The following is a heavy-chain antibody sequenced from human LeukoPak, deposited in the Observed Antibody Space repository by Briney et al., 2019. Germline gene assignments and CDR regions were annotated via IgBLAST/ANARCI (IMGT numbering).Heavy chain of an antibody. CDR3: AKPLNYYDSSGYYYFFVD. Sequence: PGGSLRLSCAASGFTFSSYAMSWVRQAPGKGLEWVSAISGSGGSTYYADSVKGRFTISRDNSKNTPYLQMNSLRAEDTAVYYCAKPLNYYDSSGYYYFFVDWGQGTLVTVSS. D-gene: IGHD3-22*01. CDR2: ISGSGGST. J-gene: IGHJ4*02. CDR1: GFTFSSYA. V-gene: IGHV3-23*01.